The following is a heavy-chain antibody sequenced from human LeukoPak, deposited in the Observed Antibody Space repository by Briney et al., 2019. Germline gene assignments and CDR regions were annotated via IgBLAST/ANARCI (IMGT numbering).Heavy chain of an antibody. V-gene: IGHV3-49*03. J-gene: IGHJ4*02. CDR1: GFTFGDYA. CDR2: IRSKAYGGTT. Sequence: PGRSLRLSCTASGFTFGDYALSWFRQAPGKGLEWVGFIRSKAYGGTTEYAASAKGRFTISRDDSQRIAYLRMNSLKTEDTAVYYCTRPVDYWGQGTLVTVSS. CDR3: TRPVDY.